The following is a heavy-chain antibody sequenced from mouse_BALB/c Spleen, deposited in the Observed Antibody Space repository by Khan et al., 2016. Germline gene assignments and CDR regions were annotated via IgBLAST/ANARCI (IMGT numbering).Heavy chain of an antibody. V-gene: IGHV5-6*01. CDR3: ARHEGNRGAMDY. J-gene: IGHJ4*01. CDR1: GFTFSSYG. Sequence: EVELVESGGDLVKPGGSLKLSCAASGFTFSSYGMSWVRQTPDKRLEWVATISSGGSYTYYPDSVKGRFTISRDNAKNTLYLQMSSLKSEDTAMYYCARHEGNRGAMDYWGQGTSVTVSS. CDR2: ISSGGSYT.